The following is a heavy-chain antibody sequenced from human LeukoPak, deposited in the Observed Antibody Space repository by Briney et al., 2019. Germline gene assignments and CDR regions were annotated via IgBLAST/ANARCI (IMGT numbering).Heavy chain of an antibody. D-gene: IGHD2-2*01. Sequence: NPSETLSLTCTVSGGSMSPYHWGWIRQPPGKGLEWTGYIYYSGSTYYNPSLKSRVTISVDTSKNQFSLKLSSVTAADTAVYYCASYPTYCSSTSCYGWEAFDIWGQGTMVTVSS. CDR3: ASYPTYCSSTSCYGWEAFDI. CDR2: IYYSGST. V-gene: IGHV4-59*04. CDR1: GGSMSPYH. J-gene: IGHJ3*02.